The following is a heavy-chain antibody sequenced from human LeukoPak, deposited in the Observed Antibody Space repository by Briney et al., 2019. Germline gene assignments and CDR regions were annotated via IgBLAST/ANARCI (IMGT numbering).Heavy chain of an antibody. J-gene: IGHJ4*02. D-gene: IGHD6-13*01. CDR1: GGSISSYY. CDR3: ARETLAAAGRHFDY. CDR2: IYTSGST. Sequence: SETLSLTCTVSGGSISSYYWSWIRQPAGKGLEWIGRIYTSGSTNYNPSLKSRVTMSVDTSKNQFSLKLSSVTAADTAVYYCARETLAAAGRHFDYWGQGTLVTVSS. V-gene: IGHV4-4*07.